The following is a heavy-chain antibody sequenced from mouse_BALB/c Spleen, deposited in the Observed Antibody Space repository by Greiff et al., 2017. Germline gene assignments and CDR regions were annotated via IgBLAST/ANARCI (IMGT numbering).Heavy chain of an antibody. D-gene: IGHD1-1*01. CDR2: ISSGSSTI. Sequence: EVQVVESGGGLVQPGGSRKLSCAASGFTFSSFGMHWVRQAPEKGLEWVAYISSGSSTIYYADTVKGRFTISRDNPKNTLFLQMTSLRSEDTAMYYCARWGYYGSIMDYWGQGTSVTVSS. CDR3: ARWGYYGSIMDY. J-gene: IGHJ4*01. V-gene: IGHV5-17*02. CDR1: GFTFSSFG.